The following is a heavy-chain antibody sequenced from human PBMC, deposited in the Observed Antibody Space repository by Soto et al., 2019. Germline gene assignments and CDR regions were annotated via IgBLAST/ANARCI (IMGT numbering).Heavy chain of an antibody. J-gene: IGHJ5*02. D-gene: IGHD3-22*01. CDR2: ISSSSGYI. CDR1: GFIFSNYS. Sequence: EVQLVESGGGLVKPGGSLRLSCAASGFIFSNYSMNWVRQAPGKGLEWVSSISSSSGYIYYADSVKGRFTISRDNAKNSLYLQMNSLGAEDTAVYYCAPTADPHYYSDAGYNWFDPCGQGTLVTVSS. V-gene: IGHV3-21*01. CDR3: APTADPHYYSDAGYNWFDP.